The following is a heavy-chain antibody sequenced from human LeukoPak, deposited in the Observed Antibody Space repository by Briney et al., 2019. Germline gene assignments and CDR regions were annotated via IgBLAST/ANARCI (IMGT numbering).Heavy chain of an antibody. CDR3: ATSAARAIES. D-gene: IGHD6-25*01. Sequence: GGSLRLSCAASGFTFSSYWMSWVRQAPGKGLECVANIKQDGSEKCYVDSVRGRFTLSRDNAKNSLYLQMNSLRVEDTAVYYCATSAARAIESWGQGTLVTVSS. CDR1: GFTFSSYW. J-gene: IGHJ4*02. V-gene: IGHV3-7*01. CDR2: IKQDGSEK.